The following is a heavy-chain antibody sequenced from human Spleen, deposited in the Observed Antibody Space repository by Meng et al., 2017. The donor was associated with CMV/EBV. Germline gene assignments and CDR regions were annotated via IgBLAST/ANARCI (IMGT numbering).Heavy chain of an antibody. CDR1: GFTFSSYA. CDR3: ARDRIAAVGSGDGMDV. J-gene: IGHJ6*02. V-gene: IGHV3-30*04. Sequence: GGSLRLSCAASGFTFSSYAMHWVRQAPGKGLEWVAVISYDGSNKYYADSVKGRFTISRDNSKDTLYLQMNSLRAEDTAVYYCARDRIAAVGSGDGMDVWGQGTTVTVSS. D-gene: IGHD6-13*01. CDR2: ISYDGSNK.